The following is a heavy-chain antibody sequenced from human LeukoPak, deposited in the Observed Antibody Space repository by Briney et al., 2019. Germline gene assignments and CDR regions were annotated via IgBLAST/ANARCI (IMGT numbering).Heavy chain of an antibody. CDR2: FDPEDGET. CDR1: GYTLTELS. V-gene: IGHV1-24*01. J-gene: IGHJ4*02. CDR3: ATSGATVTPRFDY. Sequence: ASVKISCKVSGYTLTELSMHWVRQAPGKGLEWMGGFDPEDGETIYAQKFQGRVTMTEDTSTDTAYMELSSLRSEDTAVYYCATSGATVTPRFDYWGQGTLVTVSS. D-gene: IGHD4-17*01.